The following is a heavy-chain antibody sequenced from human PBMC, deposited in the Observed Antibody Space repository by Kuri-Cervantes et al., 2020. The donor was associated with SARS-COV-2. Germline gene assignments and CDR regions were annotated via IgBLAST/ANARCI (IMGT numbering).Heavy chain of an antibody. Sequence: SVKVSCKASGGIFSSYAISWVRQAPGQGLEWMGGIIPIFGTANYAQKFQGRVTITADESKGTAYMELSSLRSEDTAVYYCARVVGDYGGNFDYWGQGTLVTVSS. CDR2: IIPIFGTA. V-gene: IGHV1-69*13. CDR1: GGIFSSYA. J-gene: IGHJ4*02. CDR3: ARVVGDYGGNFDY. D-gene: IGHD4-23*01.